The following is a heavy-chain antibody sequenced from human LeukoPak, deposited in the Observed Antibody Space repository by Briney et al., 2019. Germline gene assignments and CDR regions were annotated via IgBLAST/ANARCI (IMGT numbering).Heavy chain of an antibody. CDR2: ISGSGGST. J-gene: IGHJ5*02. V-gene: IGHV3-23*01. Sequence: GGSLRLSCAASGFTFSSYAMSWVRQAPGEGLEWVSAISGSGGSTYYADSVKGRFTISRDNSKNTLYLQMNSLRAEDTALYYCAKDWTPHNRVYDCLDAWGQGTQVTVSS. CDR1: GFTFSSYA. D-gene: IGHD3-16*01. CDR3: AKDWTPHNRVYDCLDA.